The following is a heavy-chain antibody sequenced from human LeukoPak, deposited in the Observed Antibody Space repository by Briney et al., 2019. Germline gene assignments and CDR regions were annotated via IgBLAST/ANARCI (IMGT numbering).Heavy chain of an antibody. J-gene: IGHJ6*03. D-gene: IGHD3-22*01. CDR1: GFTVSSNY. CDR2: IRYDGSNK. V-gene: IGHV3-30*02. CDR3: AEDFSYRIVVIRSYYMDV. Sequence: GGSLRLSCAASGFTVSSNYMSWVRQAPGKGLEWVAFIRYDGSNKYYADSVKGRFTISRDNSKNTLYLQMNSLRAEDTAVYYRAEDFSYRIVVIRSYYMDVWGKGTTVTISS.